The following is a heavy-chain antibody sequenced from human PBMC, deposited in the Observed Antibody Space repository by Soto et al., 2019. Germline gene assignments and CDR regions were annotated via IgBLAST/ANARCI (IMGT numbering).Heavy chain of an antibody. Sequence: ASVKVSCKASGYTFTSYGISWVRQAPGQGLEWMGWISAYNGNTNYAQKLQGRVTMTTDTSTSTAYMELRSLRSDDTAVYYCAKSAPYYDFWSGYPYYYYYMDVWGKGTTVTVSS. CDR3: AKSAPYYDFWSGYPYYYYYMDV. CDR1: GYTFTSYG. CDR2: ISAYNGNT. J-gene: IGHJ6*03. V-gene: IGHV1-18*01. D-gene: IGHD3-3*01.